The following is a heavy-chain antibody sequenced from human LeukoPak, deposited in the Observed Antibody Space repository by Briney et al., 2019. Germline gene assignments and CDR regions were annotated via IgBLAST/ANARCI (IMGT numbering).Heavy chain of an antibody. D-gene: IGHD3-10*01. V-gene: IGHV3-13*01. Sequence: GGSLRLSCAASGFTFSSYDMHWVRQATGKGLEWVSAIGTAGDKYYPGSVKGRFTISRENAKNSLYLQMNSLRAGDTAVYYCARALGAGSGYNWFDPWGQGTLVTVSS. CDR3: ARALGAGSGYNWFDP. CDR2: IGTAGDK. CDR1: GFTFSSYD. J-gene: IGHJ5*02.